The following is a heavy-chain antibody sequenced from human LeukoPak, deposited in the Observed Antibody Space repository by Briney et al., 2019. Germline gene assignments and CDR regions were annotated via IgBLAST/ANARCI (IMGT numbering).Heavy chain of an antibody. Sequence: PSETLSLTCTVSGGSISSYYWSWIRQPPGKGLEWIGYIYYSGSTNYNPSLKSRVTISVDTSKNQFSLKLSSVTAADTAVYYCARSVPYDFWTIYGMDVWGQGTTVTVSS. CDR1: GGSISSYY. J-gene: IGHJ6*02. V-gene: IGHV4-59*08. CDR3: ARSVPYDFWTIYGMDV. D-gene: IGHD3-3*01. CDR2: IYYSGST.